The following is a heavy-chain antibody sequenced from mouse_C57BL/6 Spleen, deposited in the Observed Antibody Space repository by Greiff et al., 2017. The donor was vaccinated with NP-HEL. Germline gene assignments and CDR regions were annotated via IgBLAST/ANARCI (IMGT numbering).Heavy chain of an antibody. CDR2: INPSTGGT. CDR1: GYSFTGYY. CDR3: ARHSTVAKGFAY. D-gene: IGHD1-1*01. J-gene: IGHJ3*01. V-gene: IGHV1-42*01. Sequence: DVKLVESGPELVKPGASVKISCKASGYSFTGYYMNWVKQSPEKSLEWIGEINPSTGGTTYNQKFKAKATLTVDKSSSTAYMQLKSLTSEDSAVYYCARHSTVAKGFAYWGQGTLVTVSA.